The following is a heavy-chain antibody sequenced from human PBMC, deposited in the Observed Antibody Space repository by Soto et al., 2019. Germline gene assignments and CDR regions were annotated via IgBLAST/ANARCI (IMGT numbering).Heavy chain of an antibody. Sequence: EVQLVESEGVLVKPGESLRLSCAASGFTFSNAWMTWVRQAPGKVLEWVGRIKSKTDGETIDYAAPVKGRFTISRDDSKNTLHLQMNSLKTEDTAVYYCTTDLPWTYGALGYWGQGTLVTVSS. J-gene: IGHJ4*02. CDR2: IKSKTDGETI. V-gene: IGHV3-15*01. CDR3: TTDLPWTYGALGY. D-gene: IGHD1-7*01. CDR1: GFTFSNAW.